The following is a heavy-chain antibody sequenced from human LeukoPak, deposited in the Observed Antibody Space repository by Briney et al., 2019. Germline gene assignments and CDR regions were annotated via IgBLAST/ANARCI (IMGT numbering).Heavy chain of an antibody. V-gene: IGHV3-11*04. CDR3: AKCADIVVVVAAIDD. Sequence: GGSLRLSCAASGFTFSDYNMRWIRQAPGKGLEWVSSISRSGSTKYYADSVKGRFTISRDNSKNTLYLQMNSLRAEDTAVYYCAKCADIVVVVAAIDDWGQGTLVTVSS. CDR2: ISRSGSTK. D-gene: IGHD2-15*01. J-gene: IGHJ4*02. CDR1: GFTFSDYN.